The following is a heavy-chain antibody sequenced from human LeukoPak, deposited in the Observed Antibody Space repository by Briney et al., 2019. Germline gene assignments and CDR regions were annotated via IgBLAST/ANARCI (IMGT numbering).Heavy chain of an antibody. J-gene: IGHJ3*02. CDR3: VRGNYDNRGYSNAFDI. CDR2: IYYSGST. Sequence: SGTLSLTCTVSGASISSSYWSWIRQPPRKRLEWIGYIYYSGSTNSNPSLKSRVTISADTSKNQFSLKLSSVTAADTAVYYCVRGNYDNRGYSNAFDIWGQGAMFTVSS. D-gene: IGHD3-22*01. V-gene: IGHV4-59*01. CDR1: GASISSSY.